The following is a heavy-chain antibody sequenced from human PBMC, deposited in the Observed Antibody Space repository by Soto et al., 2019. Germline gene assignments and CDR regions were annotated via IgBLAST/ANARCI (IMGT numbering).Heavy chain of an antibody. CDR3: ARDRITRGTTVVVVLDY. Sequence: SVKVSCKASGGTFSSYSISWVRQAPGQGLEWMGGIIPIFGTANYAQKFQGRVTITADESTSTAYMELSSLRSEDTAVYYCARDRITRGTTVVVVLDYWGQGTLVTVSS. CDR1: GGTFSSYS. J-gene: IGHJ4*02. V-gene: IGHV1-69*13. CDR2: IIPIFGTA. D-gene: IGHD3-22*01.